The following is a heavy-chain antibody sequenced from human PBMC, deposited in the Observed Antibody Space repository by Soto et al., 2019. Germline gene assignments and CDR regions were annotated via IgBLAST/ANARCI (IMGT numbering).Heavy chain of an antibody. J-gene: IGHJ2*01. D-gene: IGHD3-22*01. CDR2: ISAYNGNT. V-gene: IGHV1-18*01. CDR1: GYTFTSYG. Sequence: QVQLVQSGAEVKKPGASVKVSCKASGYTFTSYGISWVRQAPGQGLEWMGWISAYNGNTNYAQKLQGRVTMTTDTSTSTPYMELRSLRSDDTAVYYCASPYYYDSSGYPPCWYFDLWGRGTLVTVSS. CDR3: ASPYYYDSSGYPPCWYFDL.